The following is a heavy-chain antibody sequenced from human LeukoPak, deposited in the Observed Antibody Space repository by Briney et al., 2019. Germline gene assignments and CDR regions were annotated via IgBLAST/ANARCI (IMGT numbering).Heavy chain of an antibody. CDR3: ARGYCGSTTCYTGWKQLWPDDY. Sequence: GASVKVSCKASGYTFSNYYMHWVRQAPGEGLEWMGIINPTGTGTSYAQKFQDRVTMTRDTSTSTLYMELSSLRSEDTAVYYCARGYCGSTTCYTGWKQLWPDDYWGQGTLVTVSS. J-gene: IGHJ4*02. CDR1: GYTFSNYY. D-gene: IGHD2-2*02. V-gene: IGHV1-46*01. CDR2: INPTGTGT.